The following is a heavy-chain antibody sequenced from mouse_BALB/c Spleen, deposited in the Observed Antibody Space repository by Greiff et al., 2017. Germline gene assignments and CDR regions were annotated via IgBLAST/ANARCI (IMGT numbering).Heavy chain of an antibody. CDR1: GYTFSSYW. Sequence: QVQLQQSGAELMKPGASVKISCKATGYTFSSYWIEWVKQRPGHGLEWIGEILPGSGSTNYNEKFKGKATFTADTSSNTAYMQLSSLTSEDSAVYYCARRKGSSYEGAMDYWGQGTSVTVSS. CDR2: ILPGSGST. CDR3: ARRKGSSYEGAMDY. D-gene: IGHD1-1*01. J-gene: IGHJ4*01. V-gene: IGHV1-9*01.